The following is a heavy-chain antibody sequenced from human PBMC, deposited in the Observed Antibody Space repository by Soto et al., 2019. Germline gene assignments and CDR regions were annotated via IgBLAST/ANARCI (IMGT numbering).Heavy chain of an antibody. Sequence: EAQLVESGGGLIKPGGSLRLSCAASGFVFSHAWVNWVRQAPGKGLEWVGRIKNKGDGETTDYAAPVKGRFTISRDDSKNTAYLQMDSLRTEDTAVYYCSYDFWVGGIDFWGQGTTVTVSS. J-gene: IGHJ6*02. CDR3: SYDFWVGGIDF. V-gene: IGHV3-15*07. D-gene: IGHD3-3*01. CDR2: IKNKGDGETT. CDR1: GFVFSHAW.